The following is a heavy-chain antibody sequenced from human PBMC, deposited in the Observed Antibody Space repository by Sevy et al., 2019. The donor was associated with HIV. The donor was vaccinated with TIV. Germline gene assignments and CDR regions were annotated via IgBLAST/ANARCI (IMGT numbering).Heavy chain of an antibody. J-gene: IGHJ5*02. Sequence: GGSLRLSCAASGFTFSSYWMSWVRQAPGKGLEWVANIKQDGSEKYYVDSVKDRFTISRDNAKNSLYPQMNSLRAEDTAVYYCARAATAMVRGVIGLNWFDPWGQGTLVTVSS. V-gene: IGHV3-7*01. CDR2: IKQDGSEK. CDR1: GFTFSSYW. CDR3: ARAATAMVRGVIGLNWFDP. D-gene: IGHD3-10*01.